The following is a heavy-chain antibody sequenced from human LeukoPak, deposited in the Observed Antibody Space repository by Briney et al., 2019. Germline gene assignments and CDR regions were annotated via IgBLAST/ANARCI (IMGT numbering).Heavy chain of an antibody. CDR3: ARQNQKRGMDV. D-gene: IGHD1-14*01. J-gene: IGHJ6*02. Sequence: SETLSLTCTVSGGSISSYYWSWIRQPPGKGLEWIGYIYYSGSTNYNPSLKSRVTISVDTPKNQFSLKLSSVTAADTAVYYCARQNQKRGMDVWGQGTTVTVSS. CDR1: GGSISSYY. CDR2: IYYSGST. V-gene: IGHV4-59*08.